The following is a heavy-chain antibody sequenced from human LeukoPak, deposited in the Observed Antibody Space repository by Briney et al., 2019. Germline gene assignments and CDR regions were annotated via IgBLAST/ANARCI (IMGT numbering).Heavy chain of an antibody. CDR2: ISSSSTYI. Sequence: GGSLRLSCAASGFTFSSYGMNWVRQAPGKGLEWVSSISSSSTYIYYADSAKGRFTISRDNAKNSLYLQMNSLRAEDTAVYYCARVRTTVTSNYYYYYGMDVWGQGTTVIVSS. J-gene: IGHJ6*02. V-gene: IGHV3-21*01. D-gene: IGHD4-17*01. CDR1: GFTFSSYG. CDR3: ARVRTTVTSNYYYYYGMDV.